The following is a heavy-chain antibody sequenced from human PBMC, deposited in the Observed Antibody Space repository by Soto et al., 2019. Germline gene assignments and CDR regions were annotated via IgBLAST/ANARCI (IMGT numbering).Heavy chain of an antibody. CDR3: ARYGSGSKSGTFDS. V-gene: IGHV4-34*01. J-gene: IGHJ4*02. CDR1: SGSFSGY. D-gene: IGHD3-10*01. CDR2: INHSGST. Sequence: PSETLSLTCAVYSGSFSGYWSWIRQPPGKGLDWIGEINHSGSTNYNPSLMSRVTISVDTSKNQFSLKLNSVTAADTAVYYCARYGSGSKSGTFDSWSQGTLVTVSS.